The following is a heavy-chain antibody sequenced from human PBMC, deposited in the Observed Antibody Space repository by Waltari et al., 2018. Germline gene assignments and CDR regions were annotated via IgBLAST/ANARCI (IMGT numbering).Heavy chain of an antibody. Sequence: QVQLQQWGAGLLKPSETLSLTCAVYGGSFSGYYWSWIRQPPGKGLEWIGEINHSGSTNYNPSLKSRVTISVDTSKNQFSLKLSSVTAADTAVYYCARGQVAGIVVVTHYFDYWGQGTLVTVSS. D-gene: IGHD3-22*01. J-gene: IGHJ4*02. V-gene: IGHV4-34*01. CDR1: GGSFSGYY. CDR2: INHSGST. CDR3: ARGQVAGIVVVTHYFDY.